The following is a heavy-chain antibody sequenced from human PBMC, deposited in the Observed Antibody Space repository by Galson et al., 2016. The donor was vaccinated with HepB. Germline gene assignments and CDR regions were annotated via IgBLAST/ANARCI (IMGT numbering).Heavy chain of an antibody. Sequence: SLRLSCAGSGFTFSSHGMHWVRQAPGKGLEWVAVIWPDGSTKYYADSVKDRFTISRDISMNTLSLQMTSLRAEDTAVYYCARGGGTTTDAFGIWGQGTMVTVSS. D-gene: IGHD2-15*01. CDR1: GFTFSSHG. CDR2: IWPDGSTK. J-gene: IGHJ3*02. V-gene: IGHV3-33*01. CDR3: ARGGGTTTDAFGI.